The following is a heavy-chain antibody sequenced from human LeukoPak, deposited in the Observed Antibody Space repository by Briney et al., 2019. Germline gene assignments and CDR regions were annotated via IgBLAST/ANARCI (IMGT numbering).Heavy chain of an antibody. CDR1: GFSFNHAW. CDR3: TTISGVAAAGTRNYYYYMDV. V-gene: IGHV3-15*01. CDR2: IKSRTNGGTT. Sequence: PGGSLRLSCAASGFSFNHAWMSWVRQAPGEELEWVGRIKSRTNGGTTDHAAAVKGRFTISRDDSKNTLYLQMNSLKTEDTAVYYCTTISGVAAAGTRNYYYYMDVWGRGTTVTVSS. J-gene: IGHJ6*03. D-gene: IGHD6-13*01.